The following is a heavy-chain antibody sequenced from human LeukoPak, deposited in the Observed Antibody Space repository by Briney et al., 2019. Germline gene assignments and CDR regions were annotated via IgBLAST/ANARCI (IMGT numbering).Heavy chain of an antibody. CDR2: ISGYNGNT. D-gene: IGHD3-3*01. CDR1: GYTFTSYG. V-gene: IGHV1-18*01. J-gene: IGHJ4*02. Sequence: ASVKVSCKASGYTFTSYGISRVRQAPGQGLEWMGWISGYNGNTNYAKKLQGRVTMTTDLSTSTAYMELMSLRSDDTAVYYWGRFPSTLFDFWSAYFIDYWGQGTLVTVSS. CDR3: GRFPSTLFDFWSAYFIDY.